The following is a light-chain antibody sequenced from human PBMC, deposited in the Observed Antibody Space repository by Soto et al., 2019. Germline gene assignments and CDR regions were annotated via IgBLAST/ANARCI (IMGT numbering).Light chain of an antibody. J-gene: IGKJ1*01. Sequence: EIVLTQSPGTLSLSPGERATLSCRASQSVSNDFLAWYQQKPGQAPRLLIYGASTRATGLPARFSGSGSGTDFTLTISSLEPEDFAVYYCQQRSNWSWTFGQGTKVDIK. CDR2: GAS. CDR3: QQRSNWSWT. V-gene: IGKV3-11*01. CDR1: QSVSNDF.